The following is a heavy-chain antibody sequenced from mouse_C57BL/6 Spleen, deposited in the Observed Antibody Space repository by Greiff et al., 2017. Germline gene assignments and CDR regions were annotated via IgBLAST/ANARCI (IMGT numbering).Heavy chain of an antibody. Sequence: VKLQQPGAELVMPGASVKLSCKASGYTFTSYWMHWVKQRPGQGLEWIGEIDPSDSYTNYNQKFKGKSTLTVDKSSSTAYMQLSSLTSEDSAVYYCARSYYDYDGGFAYWGQGTLVTVSA. J-gene: IGHJ3*01. CDR3: ARSYYDYDGGFAY. CDR1: GYTFTSYW. V-gene: IGHV1-69*01. D-gene: IGHD2-4*01. CDR2: IDPSDSYT.